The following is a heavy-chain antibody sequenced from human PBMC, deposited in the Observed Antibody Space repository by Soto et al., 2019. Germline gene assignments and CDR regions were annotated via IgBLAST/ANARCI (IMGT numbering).Heavy chain of an antibody. V-gene: IGHV4-59*08. Sequence: TSETLSLTCTVSGVSISSYYWILIRQPPGKGLEWIGYIYYSGSTNYNPSLKSRVTISVDTSKNQFSLKLSSVTAADTAVYYCARRKVTTGGYYMDVWGKGTTVTVSS. J-gene: IGHJ6*03. CDR2: IYYSGST. D-gene: IGHD4-17*01. CDR1: GVSISSYY. CDR3: ARRKVTTGGYYMDV.